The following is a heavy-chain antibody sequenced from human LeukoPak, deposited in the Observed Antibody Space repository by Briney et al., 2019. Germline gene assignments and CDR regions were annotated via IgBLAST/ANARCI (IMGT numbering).Heavy chain of an antibody. CDR2: IYHSGGT. J-gene: IGHJ4*02. V-gene: IGHV4-31*03. CDR1: GGSISSGGYY. D-gene: IGHD4-17*01. Sequence: SETLSLTCTVSGGSISSGGYYWSWIRQHPGKGLEWIGYIYHSGGTYYNPSLKSRVTISVDTSKNQFSLKLSSVTAADTAVYYCARAGGDYGFPYFDYWGQGTLVTVSS. CDR3: ARAGGDYGFPYFDY.